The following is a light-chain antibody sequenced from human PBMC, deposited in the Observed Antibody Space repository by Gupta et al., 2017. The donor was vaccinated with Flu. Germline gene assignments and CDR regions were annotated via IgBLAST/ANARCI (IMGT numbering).Light chain of an antibody. J-gene: IGKJ4*01. CDR2: AAS. CDR1: RNINSD. V-gene: IGKV1-39*01. CDR3: QQSHTSPLT. Sequence: RSSLSASVVDRVTITCRESRNINSDLNWYQQTPGRAPKLLIYAASVLQTGDPSRISGSGSGTDFTLTISSLQPDDFATYYCQQSHTSPLTFGGGTSIEIK.